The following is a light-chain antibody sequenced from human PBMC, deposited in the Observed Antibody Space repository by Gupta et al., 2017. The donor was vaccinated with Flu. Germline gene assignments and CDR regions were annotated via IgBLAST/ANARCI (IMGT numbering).Light chain of an antibody. J-gene: IGKJ1*01. CDR3: RQYGSSPWT. CDR2: GAS. CDR1: QSVSSSD. Sequence: IVLPQSPGTLSLSPGERATISCRASQSVSSSDLAWYQQRPGQAPRLLIEGASSRATGSPDRFSGSGSGTDFTLTISRLEPEDFAVYYCRQYGSSPWTFGQGTKVEIK. V-gene: IGKV3-20*01.